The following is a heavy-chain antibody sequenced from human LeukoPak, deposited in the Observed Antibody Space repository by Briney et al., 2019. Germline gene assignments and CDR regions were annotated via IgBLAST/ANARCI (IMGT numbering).Heavy chain of an antibody. CDR3: ARDPDDYGDDGWFDP. J-gene: IGHJ5*02. CDR2: INPNSGGT. V-gene: IGHV1-2*02. CDR1: GYTFTDYY. Sequence: ASVTVSCKASGYTFTDYYMHWVRQAPGQGLAWMGWINPNSGGTNYAQKFQGRVTMTRDTSISTAYMELSRLRSDDTAVYYCARDPDDYGDDGWFDPWGQGTLVTVSS. D-gene: IGHD4-17*01.